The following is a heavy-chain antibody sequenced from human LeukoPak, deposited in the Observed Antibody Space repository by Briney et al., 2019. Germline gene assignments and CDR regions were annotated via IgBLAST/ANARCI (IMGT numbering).Heavy chain of an antibody. J-gene: IGHJ5*02. CDR2: IYYSGST. V-gene: IGHV4-59*01. Sequence: SETLSLTCTVSGXSITTYYGSWIRQPPGKGLEWIAYIYYSGSTNYNPSLRSRLTISLDTSKNQFSLKLSSVTAADTAVYYGARGRGGGGSSNNWLDPWGQGSLVIVSS. D-gene: IGHD2-15*01. CDR1: GXSITTYY. CDR3: ARGRGGGGSSNNWLDP.